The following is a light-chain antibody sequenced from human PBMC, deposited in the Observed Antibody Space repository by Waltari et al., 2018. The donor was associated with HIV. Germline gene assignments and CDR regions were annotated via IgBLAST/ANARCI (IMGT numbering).Light chain of an antibody. V-gene: IGLV4-69*01. CDR1: SEHSNFA. J-gene: IGLJ3*02. CDR3: QTWGMGIVV. Sequence: QIILTQSPSASASPGASVKLTCTLSSEHSNFAIAWLQQQPEKGPRYLMKLNSDGSHTRGDGIPYRFSGSSSGAERYLSISSLHSDDEAYYYCQTWGMGIVVFGGGTKLTVL. CDR2: LNSDGSH.